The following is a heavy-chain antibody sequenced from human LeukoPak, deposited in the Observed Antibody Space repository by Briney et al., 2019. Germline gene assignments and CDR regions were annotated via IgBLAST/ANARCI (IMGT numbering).Heavy chain of an antibody. D-gene: IGHD1-26*01. CDR3: AKVRKWELQTMFDY. Sequence: GRSLRLSCAASGFTFSSYGMHWVRQAPGKGLEWVAVISYDGSNKYYADSVNGRFTISRDNSKNTLYLQMNSLRAEDTAVYYCAKVRKWELQTMFDYWGQGSLVTVSS. J-gene: IGHJ4*02. CDR2: ISYDGSNK. V-gene: IGHV3-30*18. CDR1: GFTFSSYG.